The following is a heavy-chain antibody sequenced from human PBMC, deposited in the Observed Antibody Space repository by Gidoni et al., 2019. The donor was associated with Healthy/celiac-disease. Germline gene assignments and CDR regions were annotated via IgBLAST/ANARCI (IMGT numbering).Heavy chain of an antibody. CDR1: GGSFSGYY. CDR3: ARIDIVVVPAAYDSTYYYGMDV. Sequence: QVQLQEWGAGLLKPSETLSLTCAVYGGSFSGYYWSWSRQHPGKGLEWIGEINHSVSTNYNPSLKSRVTISVDTSKNQFSLKLSSVTAADTAVYYCARIDIVVVPAAYDSTYYYGMDVWGQGTTVTVSS. V-gene: IGHV4-34*01. J-gene: IGHJ6*02. D-gene: IGHD2-2*01. CDR2: INHSVST.